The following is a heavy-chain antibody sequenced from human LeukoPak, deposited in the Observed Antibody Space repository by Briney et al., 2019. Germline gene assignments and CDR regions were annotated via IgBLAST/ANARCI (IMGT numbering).Heavy chain of an antibody. J-gene: IGHJ4*02. D-gene: IGHD5-24*01. CDR3: ARVTDGYPGYFDY. CDR1: GGSFRSGDHY. Sequence: SETLSLTCTVSGGSFRSGDHYWSWVRQSPGMGLEWIGYIYWSGSTYYNPSLKSRVTISQDASKRQVSLKVRSVTAADTAVYFCARVTDGYPGYFDYWGQGTLVTVSS. CDR2: IYWSGST. V-gene: IGHV4-30-4*01.